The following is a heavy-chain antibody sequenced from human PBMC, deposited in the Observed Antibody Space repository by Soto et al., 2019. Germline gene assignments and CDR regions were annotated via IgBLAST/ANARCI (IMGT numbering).Heavy chain of an antibody. CDR1: GYTFTSYY. CDR3: AREENCSGGTCYSEYFHR. J-gene: IGHJ1*01. CDR2: INPSGGST. Sequence: ASVKVSCKASGYTFTSYYMHWVRQAPGQGLEWMGIINPSGGSTSYAQKFQGRVTMTRDTSTSTVYMELSSLRSEDTAIYYCAREENCSGGTCYSEYFHRWGQGTLVTVS. D-gene: IGHD2-15*01. V-gene: IGHV1-46*01.